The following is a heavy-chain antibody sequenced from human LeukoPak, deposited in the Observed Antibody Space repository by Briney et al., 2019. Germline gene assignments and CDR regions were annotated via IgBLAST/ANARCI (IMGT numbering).Heavy chain of an antibody. CDR3: ATIKRGSIFGYFDF. CDR1: GGSINSHY. V-gene: IGHV4-59*11. J-gene: IGHJ4*02. CDR2: VRDTGAT. Sequence: SETLSLTCSVSGGSINSHYWGWIRQPPGMGLEWIGYVRDTGATKDNPSLSSRVTLSADTSKNQLSLRLRSVTAADTAVYFCATIKRGSIFGYFDFWGQGTLVTVPS. D-gene: IGHD5-18*01.